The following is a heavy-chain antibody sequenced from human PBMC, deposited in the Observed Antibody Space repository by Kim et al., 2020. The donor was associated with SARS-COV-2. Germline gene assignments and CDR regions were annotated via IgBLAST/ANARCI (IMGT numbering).Heavy chain of an antibody. CDR3: AREQTTSGLDY. Sequence: GGSLRLSCVVSGFTFSSYRMNWVRQAPGKGLEWLSYSSRSCGTIDYADSVKGRFTISRDNTQNSLSLQMDSLTVDDTAIYYCAREQTTSGLDYWGQGTLVTVSS. V-gene: IGHV3-48*03. CDR1: GFTFSSYR. D-gene: IGHD5-12*01. CDR2: SSRSCGTI. J-gene: IGHJ4*02.